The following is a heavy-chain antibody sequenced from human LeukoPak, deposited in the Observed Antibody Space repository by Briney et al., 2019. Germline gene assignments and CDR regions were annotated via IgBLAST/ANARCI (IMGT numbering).Heavy chain of an antibody. CDR2: ISGSGGST. V-gene: IGHV3-23*01. Sequence: PGGSLRLSCAASGFTFSSYGMSWVRQAPGKGLEWVSAISGSGGSTYYADSVKGRFTISRDNSKNTLYLQMNSLRAEDTAVYYCAKTSRYSSGWYSWFDPWGQGTLVTVSS. CDR1: GFTFSSYG. CDR3: AKTSRYSSGWYSWFDP. D-gene: IGHD6-19*01. J-gene: IGHJ5*02.